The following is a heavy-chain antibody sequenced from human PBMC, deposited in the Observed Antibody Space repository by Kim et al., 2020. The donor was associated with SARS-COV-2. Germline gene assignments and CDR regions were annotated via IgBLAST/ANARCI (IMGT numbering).Heavy chain of an antibody. CDR1: GYTFTNYW. D-gene: IGHD3-10*01. V-gene: IGHV5-51*01. J-gene: IGHJ1*01. Sequence: GESLKISCKASGYTFTNYWIGWVRQMPGKGLEWMGIIFPGDSTTTYNPSFQGQVTMSFDKSISTAYLQWSSLKATDTAVYYCARNGGIYIWFQYWGQGTL. CDR3: ARNGGIYIWFQY. CDR2: IFPGDSTT.